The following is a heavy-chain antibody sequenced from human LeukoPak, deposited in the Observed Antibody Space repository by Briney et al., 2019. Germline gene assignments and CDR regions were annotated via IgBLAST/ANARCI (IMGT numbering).Heavy chain of an antibody. CDR2: INAGNGDT. CDR3: ARDRYYDSSGGYYYYYGMDV. CDR1: GYTFTSYA. V-gene: IGHV1-3*01. J-gene: IGHJ6*02. Sequence: ASVKVSCKASGYTFTSYAMHWVRQAPGQRLEWMGWINAGNGDTKYSQKFQGRVTITRGTSASTAYMELSSLRSEDTAVYYCARDRYYDSSGGYYYYYGMDVWGQGTTVTVSS. D-gene: IGHD3-22*01.